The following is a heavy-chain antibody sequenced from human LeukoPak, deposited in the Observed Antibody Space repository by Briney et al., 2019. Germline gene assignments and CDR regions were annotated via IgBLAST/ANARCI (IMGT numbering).Heavy chain of an antibody. D-gene: IGHD6-19*01. J-gene: IGHJ4*02. Sequence: GESLKISCKGSGYSFTSYWIGWVRQMPGKGLEWLGIINPGDPDTRYSPSFQGQVTISADKSISTANLQWSSLKASDTAMYYCARRIGSGWYDYWGQGTLVTVSS. CDR3: ARRIGSGWYDY. CDR2: INPGDPDT. V-gene: IGHV5-51*01. CDR1: GYSFTSYW.